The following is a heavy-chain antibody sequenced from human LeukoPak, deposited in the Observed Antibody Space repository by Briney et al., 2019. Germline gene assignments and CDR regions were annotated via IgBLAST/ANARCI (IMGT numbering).Heavy chain of an antibody. J-gene: IGHJ4*02. CDR3: AKTIMIPYYFDY. Sequence: PGGSLRLSCAASGFTVSSNYMSWVRQAPGKGLEWVSVIYSGGSTYYADSVKGRFTISRDNSKNTLYLQMNSLRAEDTAVYYCAKTIMIPYYFDYWGQGTLVTVSS. D-gene: IGHD3-16*01. CDR2: IYSGGST. CDR1: GFTVSSNY. V-gene: IGHV3-66*01.